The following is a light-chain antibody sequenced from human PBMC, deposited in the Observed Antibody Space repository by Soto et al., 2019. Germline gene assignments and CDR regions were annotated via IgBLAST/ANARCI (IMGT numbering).Light chain of an antibody. Sequence: ELVMTQSRSTLSVSPXPGDPLSCRSSQSVSSKLAWYQQKPGQAPRLLIYGASTRATGIPARFSGSGSGTEFTLIISRLESEDFAVYYCQQYVSSPRTFGQGTKVDIK. V-gene: IGKV3-15*01. CDR3: QQYVSSPRT. J-gene: IGKJ1*01. CDR1: QSVSSK. CDR2: GAS.